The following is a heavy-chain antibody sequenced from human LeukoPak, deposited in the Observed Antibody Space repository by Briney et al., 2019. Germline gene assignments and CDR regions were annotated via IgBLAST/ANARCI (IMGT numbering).Heavy chain of an antibody. D-gene: IGHD2-2*01. CDR2: ISGSGGST. CDR1: GFTFSSYA. V-gene: IGHV3-23*01. CDR3: AKKSPYCSSTSCYYNWFDP. J-gene: IGHJ5*02. Sequence: GGSLRLSCAASGFTFSSYAMSWVRQAPGKGLEWVSAISGSGGSTYYADSVKGRFTISRDNSKNTLYLQMNSLRAEDTAVYYCAKKSPYCSSTSCYYNWFDPWGQGTLVTVSS.